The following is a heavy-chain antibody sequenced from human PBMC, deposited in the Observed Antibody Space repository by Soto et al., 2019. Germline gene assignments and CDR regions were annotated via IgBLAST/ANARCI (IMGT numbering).Heavy chain of an antibody. CDR1: GFSFSSYG. Sequence: GGSLRLSCAASGFSFSSYGMHWVRQAPGKGLEWVAVTSYDESRKYYADSVKGRFTISRDNSKKTLYLQMNSLRAEDTAVYYCAKDEGSGSYYVTGDYWGQGTLVTVSS. V-gene: IGHV3-30*18. CDR2: TSYDESRK. D-gene: IGHD3-10*01. CDR3: AKDEGSGSYYVTGDY. J-gene: IGHJ4*02.